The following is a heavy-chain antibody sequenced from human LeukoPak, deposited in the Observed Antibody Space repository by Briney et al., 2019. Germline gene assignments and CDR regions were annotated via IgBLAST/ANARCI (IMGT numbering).Heavy chain of an antibody. V-gene: IGHV4-59*03. CDR1: DGSIRTYY. D-gene: IGHD3/OR15-3a*01. J-gene: IGHJ4*02. CDR2: IYYRGDI. CDR3: ATNKDWAEAD. Sequence: PSETLSLTCSVSDGSIRTYYWSWIRQSPGQGLEWIGNIYYRGDINYNPSLKSRVIISIDTSKNQFSLKVTALTAADTAVYYCATNKDWAEADWGQGTLVIVSS.